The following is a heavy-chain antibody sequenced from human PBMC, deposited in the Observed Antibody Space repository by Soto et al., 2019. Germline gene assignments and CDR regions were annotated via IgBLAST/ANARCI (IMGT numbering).Heavy chain of an antibody. CDR1: GGSISSYY. Sequence: SETLSLTCTVSGGSISSYYWSWIRQPPGKGLEWIGYIYYSGSTNYNPSLKSRVAISVDTSKNQFSLKLSSVTAADTAVYYCARGPGSSGWYYYYGMDVWGQGTTVTVSS. CDR3: ARGPGSSGWYYYYGMDV. J-gene: IGHJ6*02. V-gene: IGHV4-59*01. CDR2: IYYSGST. D-gene: IGHD6-19*01.